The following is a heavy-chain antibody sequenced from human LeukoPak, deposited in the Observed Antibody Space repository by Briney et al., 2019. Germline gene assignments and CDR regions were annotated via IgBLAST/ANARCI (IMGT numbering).Heavy chain of an antibody. J-gene: IGHJ4*02. Sequence: GRSLRLSCAASGFTFSSYAMHWVRQAPGKGLEWVAVMSYDGSNKYYADSVKGRFTISRDNSKNTLYLQMSSLRAEDTAVYYCARDPMPGIAVAGTKFDYWGQGTLVTVSS. V-gene: IGHV3-30*04. D-gene: IGHD6-19*01. CDR2: MSYDGSNK. CDR3: ARDPMPGIAVAGTKFDY. CDR1: GFTFSSYA.